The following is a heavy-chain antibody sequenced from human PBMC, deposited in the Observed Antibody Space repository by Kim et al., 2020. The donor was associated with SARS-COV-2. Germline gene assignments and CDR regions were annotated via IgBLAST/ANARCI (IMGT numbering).Heavy chain of an antibody. J-gene: IGHJ4*02. CDR3: ARDKWRSGGGPRYFDY. V-gene: IGHV4-61*03. Sequence: SLKSRVTSSVETSKNDFSLKLSSVTAADTAFYYCARDKWRSGGGPRYFDYWGQGTLVTVSS. D-gene: IGHD2-15*01.